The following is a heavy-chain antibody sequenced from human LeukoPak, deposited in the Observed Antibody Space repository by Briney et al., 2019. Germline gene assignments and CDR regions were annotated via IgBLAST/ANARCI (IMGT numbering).Heavy chain of an antibody. CDR2: IYSGGST. D-gene: IGHD3-10*01. CDR1: RFTVSGIY. J-gene: IGHJ6*02. CDR3: AGDIKASYYGLDV. Sequence: GGSLRLSCAASRFTVSGIYMTWVRQAPGKGLEWVSVIYSGGSTYYADSVKGRFTISRDNSKNTLFLQMNSLRTEHSAVYYCAGDIKASYYGLDVWGQGTTVTVSS. V-gene: IGHV3-66*02.